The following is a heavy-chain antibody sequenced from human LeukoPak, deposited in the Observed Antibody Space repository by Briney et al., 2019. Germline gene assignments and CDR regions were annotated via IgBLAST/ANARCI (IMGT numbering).Heavy chain of an antibody. V-gene: IGHV3-23*01. J-gene: IGHJ4*02. CDR2: ISGSGDST. D-gene: IGHD1-1*01. Sequence: PGGSLRLSCAASGFTFSTYAMTWVRQAPGKGLEWVSSISGSGDSTYHADSVKGRFTISRDNSKNTLYLQMNSLRAEDTAVYYCARVQYKSGTYYFDYWGQGTLVTVSS. CDR1: GFTFSTYA. CDR3: ARVQYKSGTYYFDY.